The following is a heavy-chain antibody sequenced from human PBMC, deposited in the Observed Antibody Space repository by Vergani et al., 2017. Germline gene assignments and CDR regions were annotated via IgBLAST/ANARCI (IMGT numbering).Heavy chain of an antibody. Sequence: QVQLVQSGAEVKKPGASVKVSCKASGYTFTSYYMHWVRQAPGQGLEWMGIINPSGGSTSYAQKFQGRVTMTRDTSTSTVYMELSSLRSEDTAVYYCARESANCDMLTGPNAFDIWGQGTMVTGSS. CDR3: ARESANCDMLTGPNAFDI. CDR2: INPSGGST. D-gene: IGHD3-9*01. J-gene: IGHJ3*02. V-gene: IGHV1-46*01. CDR1: GYTFTSYY.